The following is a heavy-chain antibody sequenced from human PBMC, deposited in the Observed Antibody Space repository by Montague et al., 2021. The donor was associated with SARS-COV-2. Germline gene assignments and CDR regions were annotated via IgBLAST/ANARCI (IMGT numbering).Heavy chain of an antibody. V-gene: IGHV4-38-2*02. J-gene: IGHJ4*02. D-gene: IGHD1-7*01. Sequence: SETLSLTCTVSGDSISSGNNWGWIRQPPGKGLEWIGYIYRSGSTYYNPSLRSRVTIPLDTSKNHFSLNLRSVTAADTAVYYCARRGNYRLDSWGQGSLVTVSS. CDR2: IYRSGST. CDR1: GDSISSGNN. CDR3: ARRGNYRLDS.